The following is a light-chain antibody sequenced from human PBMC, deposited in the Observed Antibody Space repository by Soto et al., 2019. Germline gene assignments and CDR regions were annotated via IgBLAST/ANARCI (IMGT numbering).Light chain of an antibody. CDR2: DVS. Sequence: QSALTQPRSVSGSPGQSVTISCTGTSSDVGGYNYVSWYQQHPGKAPTLMIYDVSKRPSGVPDRFSGSKSGNTASLTISGLQAEDEADYYCCSYAGSMVFGGGTTLTVL. CDR3: CSYAGSMV. J-gene: IGLJ2*01. CDR1: SSDVGGYNY. V-gene: IGLV2-11*01.